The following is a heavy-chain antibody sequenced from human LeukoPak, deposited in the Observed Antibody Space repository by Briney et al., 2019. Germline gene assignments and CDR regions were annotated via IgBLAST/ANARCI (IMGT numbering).Heavy chain of an antibody. CDR2: INHSGST. D-gene: IGHD6-13*01. CDR1: GGSFSGYY. CDR3: ARGLGSSSF. J-gene: IGHJ4*02. Sequence: PSETLSLTCAVYGGSFSGYYWNWIRQPPGKGLEWIGEINHSGSTNYNPSLKSRVTISVDTSKNQFSLKLSSVTAADTAVYYCARGLGSSSFWGQGTLVTVSS. V-gene: IGHV4-34*01.